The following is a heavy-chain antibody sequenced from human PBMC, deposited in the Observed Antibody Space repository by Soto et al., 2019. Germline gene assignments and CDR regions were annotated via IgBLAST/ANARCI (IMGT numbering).Heavy chain of an antibody. Sequence: QVQMVQSGTEVKNPGSSVRVSCKASGDTFSHYAIHWMRQAPGQRFEWMGAMIYGVGVPTYAQKFQGRLTTTADVAASTAYMEMRSLTSEHTAIYYCANVLDWGNKNDYWGKGALVTVST. CDR1: GDTFSHYA. CDR3: ANVLDWGNKNDY. V-gene: IGHV1-69*01. D-gene: IGHD7-27*01. CDR2: MIYGVGVP. J-gene: IGHJ4*02.